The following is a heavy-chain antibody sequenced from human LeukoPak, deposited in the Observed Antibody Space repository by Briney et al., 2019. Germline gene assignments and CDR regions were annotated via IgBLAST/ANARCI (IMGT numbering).Heavy chain of an antibody. J-gene: IGHJ4*02. CDR3: ARDTEYYYDSSSYRTFDY. Sequence: GGSLRLSCAASGFTLSSYSMNWVRQAPGKRLEWVSSISSSSSYICYADSVKGRFTISRDNAKNSLYLQMNSLRAEDTAVYYCARDTEYYYDSSSYRTFDYWGQGTLVTVSS. D-gene: IGHD3-22*01. CDR1: GFTLSSYS. CDR2: ISSSSSYI. V-gene: IGHV3-21*01.